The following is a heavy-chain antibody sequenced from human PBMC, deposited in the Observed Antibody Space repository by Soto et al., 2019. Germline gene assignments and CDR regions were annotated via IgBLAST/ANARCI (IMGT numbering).Heavy chain of an antibody. D-gene: IGHD6-25*01. CDR3: ARGTVETATIITLFDY. CDR1: GFTFSSYW. J-gene: IGHJ4*02. V-gene: IGHV3-74*01. Sequence: VGSLRLSCAASGFTFSSYWMHWVRQGPGKGLVWVSRIDSDGSRISYADSVKGRFTISRDNAKNTLHLQMNSLRAEDTAVYYCARGTVETATIITLFDYWGQGILVTVSS. CDR2: IDSDGSRI.